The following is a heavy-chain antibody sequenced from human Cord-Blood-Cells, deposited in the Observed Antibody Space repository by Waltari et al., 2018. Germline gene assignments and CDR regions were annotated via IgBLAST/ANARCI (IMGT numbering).Heavy chain of an antibody. J-gene: IGHJ4*02. V-gene: IGHV3-53*02. Sequence: EVQLVETGGGLIQPGGSLRLSCAASGFTVSSNYLSWVRQAPGKGLEWVSVIDSGGSTYYADSVKGRFTISRDNSKNTLYLQMNSLRAEDTAVYYCASTGPYSSGWYSGSYYDYWGQGTLVTVSS. D-gene: IGHD6-19*01. CDR2: IDSGGST. CDR3: ASTGPYSSGWYSGSYYDY. CDR1: GFTVSSNY.